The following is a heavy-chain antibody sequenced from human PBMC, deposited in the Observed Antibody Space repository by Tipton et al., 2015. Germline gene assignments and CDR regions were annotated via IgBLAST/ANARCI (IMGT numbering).Heavy chain of an antibody. J-gene: IGHJ3*02. D-gene: IGHD2/OR15-2a*01. Sequence: LRLSCTVSGGSISSANYYWSWIRLPPGKGLEWIGYILHSGRTDYNPSLQSRITMSVDMSKNQFSLKLSSVTAADTAVYYCARDKTFEAFDIWGQGTKVTVSS. CDR3: ARDKTFEAFDI. CDR2: ILHSGRT. V-gene: IGHV4-30-4*01. CDR1: GGSISSANYY.